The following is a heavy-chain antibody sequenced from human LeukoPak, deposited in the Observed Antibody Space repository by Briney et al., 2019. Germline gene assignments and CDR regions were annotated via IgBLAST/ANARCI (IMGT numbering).Heavy chain of an antibody. D-gene: IGHD2-8*01. CDR1: GGSFSGYY. CDR3: ASDNEIFDY. CDR2: IYTSGST. V-gene: IGHV4-59*10. Sequence: SETLSLTCAVYGGSFSGYYWSWIRQPAGKGLEWIGRIYTSGSTNYNPSLKSRVTISVDTSKNQFSLKLSSVTAADTAVYYCASDNEIFDYWGQGTLVTVSS. J-gene: IGHJ4*02.